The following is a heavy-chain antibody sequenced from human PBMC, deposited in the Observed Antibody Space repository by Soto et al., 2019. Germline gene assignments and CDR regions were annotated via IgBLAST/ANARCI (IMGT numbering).Heavy chain of an antibody. CDR1: GGSISSGEYY. CDR3: ARLVVPATIPNFDY. D-gene: IGHD2-2*01. CDR2: IYYSGNT. Sequence: SETLSLTCTVSGGSISSGEYYWSWIRQPPGKGLEWMGYIYYSGNTYYNPSLRSRVAMSVDTSKNQFSLKLSSVTAADTAVYYCARLVVPATIPNFDYWGQGTLVTVSS. V-gene: IGHV4-30-4*01. J-gene: IGHJ4*02.